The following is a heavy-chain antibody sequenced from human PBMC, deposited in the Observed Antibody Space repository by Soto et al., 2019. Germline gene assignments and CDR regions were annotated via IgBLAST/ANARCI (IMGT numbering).Heavy chain of an antibody. D-gene: IGHD3-3*01. CDR2: ITGSGGST. CDR1: GFTFSTYA. CDR3: AKEYYDFWSGYLPFDY. Sequence: PGGSLRLSCAASGFTFSTYAMSWVRQAPGKGLEWVSVITGSGGSTYYADSVKGRFTISRDNSKNTLYLQMNSLRAEDTAVYYCAKEYYDFWSGYLPFDYWGQGTLVTVSS. J-gene: IGHJ4*02. V-gene: IGHV3-23*01.